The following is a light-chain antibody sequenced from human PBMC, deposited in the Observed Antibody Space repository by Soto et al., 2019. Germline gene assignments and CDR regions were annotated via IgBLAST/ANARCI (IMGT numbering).Light chain of an antibody. CDR2: EVS. CDR1: SSDVGGYNY. CDR3: SSYTISSTRV. Sequence: QSALTQPAAVSGSPGQSITISCTGTSSDVGGYNYVSWYQQHPGKAPKLMIYEVSNRPSGVSNRFSGSKSGNTASLTISRLQAEDEADYYCSSYTISSTRVFGGGTKLTV. J-gene: IGLJ3*02. V-gene: IGLV2-14*01.